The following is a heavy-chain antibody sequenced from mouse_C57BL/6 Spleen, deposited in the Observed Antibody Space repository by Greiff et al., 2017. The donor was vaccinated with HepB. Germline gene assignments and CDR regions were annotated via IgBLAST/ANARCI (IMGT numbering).Heavy chain of an antibody. V-gene: IGHV3-8*01. CDR1: GYSITSDY. CDR2: ISYSGST. Sequence: EVKVIESGPGLAKPSQTLSLTCSVTGYSITSDYWNWIRKIPGNKLEYMGYISYSGSTYYNPSLKSRISITRDTSKNQYYLQLNSVTTEDTATYYCARYKGLLRYFDVWGTGTTVTVSS. J-gene: IGHJ1*03. D-gene: IGHD1-1*01. CDR3: ARYKGLLRYFDV.